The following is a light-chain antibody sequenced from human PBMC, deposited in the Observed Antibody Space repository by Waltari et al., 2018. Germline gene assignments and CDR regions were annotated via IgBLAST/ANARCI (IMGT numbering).Light chain of an antibody. CDR2: QVR. J-gene: IGLJ3*02. Sequence: QSALTQPASVSGSPGQSITISCTGTSIDVSTYNYVSWYQQHPGKAPKLMLYQVRKTPSGVCTRFSGSKSGNTAPLTVAGLQAEDEADYYCSSYTGNDGFPWVFGGGTKLTVL. V-gene: IGLV2-14*01. CDR3: SSYTGNDGFPWV. CDR1: SIDVSTYNY.